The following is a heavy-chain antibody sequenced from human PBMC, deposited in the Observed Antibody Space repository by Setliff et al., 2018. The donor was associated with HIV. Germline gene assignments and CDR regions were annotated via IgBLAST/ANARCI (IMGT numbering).Heavy chain of an antibody. Sequence: SLSLTCVVSGDSISRSRYYWGWIRQPPGKGLEWIGSFYYSGSTSYNPSLKSRTTISLDTSMNQFSLKLTSVTAADTAVYYCAREVDVVTTGDAFDIWGQGTMVTVSS. CDR1: GDSISRSRYY. CDR3: AREVDVVTTGDAFDI. CDR2: FYYSGST. J-gene: IGHJ3*02. D-gene: IGHD2-21*02. V-gene: IGHV4-39*07.